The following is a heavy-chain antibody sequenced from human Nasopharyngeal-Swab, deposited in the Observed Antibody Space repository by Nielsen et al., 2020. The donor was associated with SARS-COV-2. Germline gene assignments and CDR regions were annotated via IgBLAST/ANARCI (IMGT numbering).Heavy chain of an antibody. CDR1: GYTFTSYG. CDR3: ARGPISGYSGYRKYDY. CDR2: ISAYNGNT. V-gene: IGHV1-18*01. J-gene: IGHJ4*02. Sequence: VSVKVSCKASGYTFTSYGISWVRQAPGQGLEWMGWISAYNGNTNYAQKLQGRVTMTTDTSTSTAYMELRSLRSDDTAVYYCARGPISGYSGYRKYDYWGQGTLVTVSS. D-gene: IGHD5-12*01.